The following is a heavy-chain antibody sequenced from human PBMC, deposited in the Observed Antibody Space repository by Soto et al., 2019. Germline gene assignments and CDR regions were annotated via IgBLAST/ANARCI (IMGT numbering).Heavy chain of an antibody. V-gene: IGHV3-64*01. D-gene: IGHD3-9*01. Sequence: PGGSLRLSCAASGFTLSGDAMDWFCQAPGKGLEYVSGISSNGVGTYYANSVQGRFTISRDNSKNTVYLQMGSMRPEDMAVYYCASLGIRYLDGSGLDPWGQGTLVTV. CDR2: ISSNGVGT. CDR1: GFTLSGDA. J-gene: IGHJ5*02. CDR3: ASLGIRYLDGSGLDP.